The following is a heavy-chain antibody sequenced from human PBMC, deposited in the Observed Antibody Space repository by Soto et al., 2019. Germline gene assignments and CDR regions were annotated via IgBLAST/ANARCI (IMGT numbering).Heavy chain of an antibody. CDR1: GFSLSTSGVG. D-gene: IGHD3-3*01. CDR2: IYWDGDK. J-gene: IGHJ4*02. Sequence: QITLKESGPTLVNPTQTLTLTCTFSGFSLSTSGVGVGWIRQPPGKALEWLALIYWDGDKRYSPSLKSRLTITKDTSENQVVLTMTNVDRVDTATYYWGHRLTKPGTFYDFWSGHVVSYFDSWGPGTLVTVSS. CDR3: GHRLTKPGTFYDFWSGHVVSYFDS. V-gene: IGHV2-5*02.